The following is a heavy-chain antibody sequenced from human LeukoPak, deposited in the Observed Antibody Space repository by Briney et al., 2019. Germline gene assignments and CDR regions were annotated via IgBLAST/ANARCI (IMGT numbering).Heavy chain of an antibody. Sequence: PSETLSLTCAVYGGSFSGYYWSWIRQPPGKGLEWIGEINHSGSTNYNPSLKSRVTISVDTSKNQFSLKLSSVTAADTAVYYCATSGAAGTFDYWGQGTLVTVSS. CDR3: ATSGAAGTFDY. D-gene: IGHD6-13*01. CDR1: GGSFSGYY. V-gene: IGHV4-34*01. J-gene: IGHJ4*02. CDR2: INHSGST.